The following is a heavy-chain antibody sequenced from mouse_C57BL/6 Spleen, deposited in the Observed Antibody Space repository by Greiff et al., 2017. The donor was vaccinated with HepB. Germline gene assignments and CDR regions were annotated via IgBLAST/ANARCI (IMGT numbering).Heavy chain of an antibody. CDR3: AREGYGNPDY. CDR1: GYTFTDYY. D-gene: IGHD2-10*02. V-gene: IGHV1-19*01. J-gene: IGHJ2*01. CDR2: INPYNGGT. Sequence: VQLQQSGPVLVKPGASVKMSCKASGYTFTDYYMNWVKQSHGKSLEWIGVINPYNGGTSYNQKFKGKATLTVDKSSSTAYMELNSLTSEDSAVYYCAREGYGNPDYWGQGTTLTVSS.